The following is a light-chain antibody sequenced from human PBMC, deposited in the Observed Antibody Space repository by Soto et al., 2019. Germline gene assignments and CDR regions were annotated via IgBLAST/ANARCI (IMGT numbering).Light chain of an antibody. CDR3: QQYGSSPPRT. J-gene: IGKJ1*01. CDR2: GAS. Sequence: EIVLTQSPGILSLSPGQRVTLSCRASQSVSNDFLAWYQQKPGQAPRLLIYGASTRDTDVPDRFSGSGSGADFTLTISRLEPEDFAVYYCQQYGSSPPRTVGQGTKVEIK. V-gene: IGKV3-20*01. CDR1: QSVSNDF.